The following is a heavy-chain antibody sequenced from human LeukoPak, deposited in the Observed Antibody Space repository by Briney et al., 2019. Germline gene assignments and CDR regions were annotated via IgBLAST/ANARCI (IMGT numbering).Heavy chain of an antibody. CDR2: IKEDGTQK. J-gene: IGHJ4*02. D-gene: IGHD7-27*01. V-gene: IGHV3-7*01. Sequence: GGSLRLSCAASGFTFNKSWMSWVRRAPGKGPEWVANIKEDGTQKYYVDSMRGRFTISRDNAENSLYLQMNSLRDEDTAVYYCAKTGERDYWGRGTLVTVSS. CDR3: AKTGERDY. CDR1: GFTFNKSW.